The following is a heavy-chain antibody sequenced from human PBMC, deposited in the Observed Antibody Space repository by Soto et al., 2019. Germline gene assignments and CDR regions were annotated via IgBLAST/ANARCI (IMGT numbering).Heavy chain of an antibody. CDR3: ASLSLAVAGTSPFDY. V-gene: IGHV4-59*01. CDR2: IYYSGST. Sequence: SETLSLTCTVSGGSISSYYWSWIRQPPGKGLEWIGYIYYSGSTNYNPSLKSRVTISVDTSKNQFSLKLSSVTAADTAVYYCASLSLAVAGTSPFDYWGQGTLVTVSS. CDR1: GGSISSYY. J-gene: IGHJ4*02. D-gene: IGHD6-19*01.